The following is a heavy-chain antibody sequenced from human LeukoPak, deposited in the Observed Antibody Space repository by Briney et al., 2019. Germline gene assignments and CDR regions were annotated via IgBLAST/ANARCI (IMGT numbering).Heavy chain of an antibody. CDR2: ISAYNGNT. J-gene: IGHJ4*02. V-gene: IGHV1-18*01. Sequence: SVKVSCKASGYTFTSYGINWVRQAPGQGLEWMGWISAYNGNTNYAQELQGRVTMTTDTSTTTAYMELRSLRSDDTAVYYYARPQEEDGYNYNWAFDYWGQGTLVTVSS. D-gene: IGHD5-24*01. CDR1: GYTFTSYG. CDR3: ARPQEEDGYNYNWAFDY.